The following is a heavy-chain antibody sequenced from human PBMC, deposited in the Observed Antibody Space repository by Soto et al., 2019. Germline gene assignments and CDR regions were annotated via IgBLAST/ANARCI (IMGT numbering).Heavy chain of an antibody. J-gene: IGHJ4*01. D-gene: IGHD4-4*01. CDR2: ISISVSTI. CDR3: SRGRRNYLY. V-gene: IGHV3-11*01. Sequence: GSLRLSCAASGFALSDHYMSWIRQAPGKGLEWVSSISISVSTIYYADSVKGRFTISRDNAKNSLYLQMNSLRAEDTAVYFCSRGRRNYLYWAKGKVVIVSP. CDR1: GFALSDHY.